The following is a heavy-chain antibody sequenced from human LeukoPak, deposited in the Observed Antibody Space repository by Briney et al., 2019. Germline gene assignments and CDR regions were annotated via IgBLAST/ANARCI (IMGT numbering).Heavy chain of an antibody. CDR3: ARYVVVAAVYRYFDL. CDR1: GGSFSGYY. D-gene: IGHD2-15*01. V-gene: IGHV4-34*01. CDR2: INHGGST. J-gene: IGHJ2*01. Sequence: PSETLSLTCAVYGGSFSGYYWSWIRQPPGKGLEWIGEINHGGSTNYNPSLKSRVTISVDTSKNQFSLKLSSVTAADTAVYYCARYVVVAAVYRYFDLWGRGTLVTVSS.